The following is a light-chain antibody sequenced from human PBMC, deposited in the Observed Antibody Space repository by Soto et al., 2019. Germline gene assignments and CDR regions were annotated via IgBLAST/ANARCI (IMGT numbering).Light chain of an antibody. V-gene: IGKV2-30*02. CDR1: TSLVHSDGNTY. Sequence: DAVMTQSPLSLPVTLGQPASISCRSSTSLVHSDGNTYLNWCQQRPGQSPRRLIYKVSNRDSGVPDRFSGSGSGTDFTLKITRVEAEDVGVYYCLQGTDWPYTFGQGKKREI. CDR3: LQGTDWPYT. CDR2: KVS. J-gene: IGKJ2*01.